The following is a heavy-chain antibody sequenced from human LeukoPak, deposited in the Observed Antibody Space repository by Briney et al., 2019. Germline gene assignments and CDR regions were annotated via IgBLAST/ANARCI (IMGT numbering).Heavy chain of an antibody. CDR3: AKDRLPYDSSGYYVY. CDR1: GFTFSTYA. V-gene: IGHV3-23*01. Sequence: PGGSLRLSCAASGFTFSTYAMNWVRQAPGKGLEWVSGISGSGDRTDYADSVKGRFTISRGNSKNTLYLQMNSLRADDTAVYYCAKDRLPYDSSGYYVYWGQGTLVTVSS. CDR2: ISGSGDRT. D-gene: IGHD3-22*01. J-gene: IGHJ4*02.